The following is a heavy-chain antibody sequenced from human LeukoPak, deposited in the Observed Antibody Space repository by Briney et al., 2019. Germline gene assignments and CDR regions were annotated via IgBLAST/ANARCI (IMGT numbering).Heavy chain of an antibody. J-gene: IGHJ3*02. CDR3: GPENRDAFDI. V-gene: IGHV1-69*04. CDR1: GGTFSNYA. Sequence: SVTVSCTASGGTFSNYAISWVRQAPGQGLEWMGRIIPILDIANYAQKFQGRVTITADKSTSTAYMELSSLRSEDTAVYYCGPENRDAFDIWGQGAMVTVSS. CDR2: IIPILDIA. D-gene: IGHD2-2*01.